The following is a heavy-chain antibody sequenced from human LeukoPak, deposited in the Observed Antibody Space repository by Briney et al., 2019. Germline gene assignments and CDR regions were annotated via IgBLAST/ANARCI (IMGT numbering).Heavy chain of an antibody. CDR2: MKEDGSEK. D-gene: IGHD5-18*01. V-gene: IGHV3-7*01. CDR3: ARDRVREYSYGIKDY. J-gene: IGHJ4*02. CDR1: GFTFSTYW. Sequence: LSGGSLRLSCAASGFTFSTYWMSWVRQAPGKGLEWVANMKEDGSEKYYVDSVKGRFTISRDNAKNSLYLQMNSLRAEDTAVYYCARDRVREYSYGIKDYWGQGTLVTVSS.